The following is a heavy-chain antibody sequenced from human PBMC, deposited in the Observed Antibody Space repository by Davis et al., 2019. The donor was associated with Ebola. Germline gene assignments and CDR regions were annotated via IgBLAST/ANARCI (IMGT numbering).Heavy chain of an antibody. J-gene: IGHJ4*02. CDR2: IRSKANSYAT. CDR3: TATVTTSDY. CDR1: WFTFSGSA. Sequence: GESLKISCAASWFTFSGSAMHWVRQASGKGLEWVGRIRSKANSYATAYAASVKGRFTISRDDSKNTAYLQMNSLKTEDTAVYYCTATVTTSDYWGQGTLVTVSS. V-gene: IGHV3-73*01. D-gene: IGHD4-17*01.